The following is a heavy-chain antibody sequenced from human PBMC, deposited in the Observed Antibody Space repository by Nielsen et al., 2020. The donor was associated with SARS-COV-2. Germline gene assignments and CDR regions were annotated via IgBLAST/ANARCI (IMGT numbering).Heavy chain of an antibody. J-gene: IGHJ3*02. CDR3: ARVRITMIIVVDAFDI. CDR1: GGSISSGGYY. V-gene: IGHV4-31*03. D-gene: IGHD3-22*01. Sequence: SETLSLTCTVSGGSISSGGYYWSWIRQHPGKGLAWIGYTYYSGSTYYNPSLKSRVTISVDTSKNQFSLKLSSVTAADTAVYYCARVRITMIIVVDAFDIWGQGTMVTVSS. CDR2: TYYSGST.